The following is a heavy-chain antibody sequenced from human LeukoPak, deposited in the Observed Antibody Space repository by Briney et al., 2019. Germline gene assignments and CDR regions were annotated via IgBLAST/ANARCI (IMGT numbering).Heavy chain of an antibody. CDR2: TSYDGSDT. J-gene: IGHJ6*02. Sequence: PGGSLRLSCATSGFTFSSYGMHWVRQAPGKGLEWVAVTSYDGSDTYYADSVKGRFTTSRDNAKNSLYLQMNSLRAEDTAVYYCARDRVRVTTVFTWEVYYYGMDVWGQGTTVTVSS. D-gene: IGHD4-17*01. CDR3: ARDRVRVTTVFTWEVYYYGMDV. CDR1: GFTFSSYG. V-gene: IGHV3-30*03.